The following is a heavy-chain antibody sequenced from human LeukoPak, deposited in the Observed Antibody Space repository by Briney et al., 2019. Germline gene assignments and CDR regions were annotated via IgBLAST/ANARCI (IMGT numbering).Heavy chain of an antibody. CDR1: GYTFTTYW. Sequence: PGESLKISCKGSGYTFTTYWIGWVRKMPGKGLEWMGIIYPGDSDTRYSPSFQGQVTISADKSISTAYLQWSSLKASDTAIYYCARQPIYSSVRKYSDSWGQGTLVTVSS. V-gene: IGHV5-51*01. J-gene: IGHJ4*02. CDR2: IYPGDSDT. D-gene: IGHD6-19*01. CDR3: ARQPIYSSVRKYSDS.